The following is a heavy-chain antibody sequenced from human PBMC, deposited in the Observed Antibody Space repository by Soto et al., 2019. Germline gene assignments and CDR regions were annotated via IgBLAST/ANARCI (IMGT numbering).Heavy chain of an antibody. V-gene: IGHV3-74*01. J-gene: IGHJ6*02. CDR2: INTDGSDT. CDR3: ASTRRDGYNNYYYYYGMDV. Sequence: PGGSLRLSCAASGFTFSGDWMHWVRQAPGKGLMWVSRINTDGSDTSYADSVKGRFTISRDNAKNTLYLQMNSLRAEETAMYYCASTRRDGYNNYYYYYGMDVWGQGTTVTV. D-gene: IGHD5-12*01. CDR1: GFTFSGDW.